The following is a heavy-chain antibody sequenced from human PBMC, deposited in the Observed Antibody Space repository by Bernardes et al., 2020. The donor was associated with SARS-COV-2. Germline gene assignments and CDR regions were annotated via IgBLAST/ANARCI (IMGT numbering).Heavy chain of an antibody. V-gene: IGHV4-38-2*01. CDR2: IYHSGTT. CDR3: ARGAGATRDAFDI. CDR1: DYSIRSAFY. J-gene: IGHJ3*02. D-gene: IGHD1-26*01. Sequence: SETLSLTCAVSDYSIRSAFYWGWIRQPPGKGLEWIGSIYHSGTTYYNPSLSSRASTSIDTSNKQISLRLTSVTAADTAVYYCARGAGATRDAFDIWSQGTMVTGS.